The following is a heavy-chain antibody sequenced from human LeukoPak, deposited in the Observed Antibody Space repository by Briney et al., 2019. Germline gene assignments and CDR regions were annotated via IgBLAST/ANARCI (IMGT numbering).Heavy chain of an antibody. J-gene: IGHJ6*04. Sequence: GASVKVSCKASGYTFTSYYMHWVRQAPGQGLEWMGIINPSGGSTSYAQKFQGRVTMTRDTSTSTVYMELSSLRSEDTAVYYCARDRCVVVPAARRGRGLDVWGKGTTVTVSS. CDR3: ARDRCVVVPAARRGRGLDV. V-gene: IGHV1-46*01. CDR1: GYTFTSYY. D-gene: IGHD2-2*01. CDR2: INPSGGST.